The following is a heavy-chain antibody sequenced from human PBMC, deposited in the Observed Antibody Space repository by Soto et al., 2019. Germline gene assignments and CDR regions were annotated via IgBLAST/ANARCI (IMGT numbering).Heavy chain of an antibody. CDR3: ARDTPLLTSAAAPVQYNWFDP. V-gene: IGHV1-18*01. Sequence: ASVKVSCKASGYTFTSYGISWVRQAPGQGLEWMGWISAYNGNTNYAQKLQGRVTMTTDTSTSTAYMELRSLRSDDTAVYYCARDTPLLTSAAAPVQYNWFDPWGQGTLVTVSS. CDR2: ISAYNGNT. CDR1: GYTFTSYG. J-gene: IGHJ5*02. D-gene: IGHD3-9*01.